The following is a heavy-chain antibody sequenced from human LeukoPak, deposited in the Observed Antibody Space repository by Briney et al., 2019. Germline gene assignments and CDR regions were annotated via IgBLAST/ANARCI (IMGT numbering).Heavy chain of an antibody. J-gene: IGHJ4*02. CDR2: IWYDGSNK. CDR1: GFTFSSYG. V-gene: IGHV3-33*01. Sequence: GGSLRLSCAASGFTFSSYGMRWVRQAPGKGLEWVAVIWYDGSNKYYADSVKGRFTISRDNSKNTLYLQMNSLRAEDTAVYYCARVRSGNRYYFDYWGQGTLVTVSS. CDR3: ARVRSGNRYYFDY.